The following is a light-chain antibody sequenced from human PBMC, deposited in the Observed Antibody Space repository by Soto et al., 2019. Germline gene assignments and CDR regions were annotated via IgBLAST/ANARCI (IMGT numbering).Light chain of an antibody. J-gene: IGKJ1*01. V-gene: IGKV3-11*01. CDR3: QQRDIWPWT. CDR1: QSVNRY. CDR2: DAS. Sequence: EIVLTQSPATLSLSPGERATLSCWASQSVNRYLVWYQQKPGQAPRLLMYDASKRATGIPARFSGSGSRTDFTLTIRSLEPEDFAVYYCQQRDIWPWTFGQGTKVDIK.